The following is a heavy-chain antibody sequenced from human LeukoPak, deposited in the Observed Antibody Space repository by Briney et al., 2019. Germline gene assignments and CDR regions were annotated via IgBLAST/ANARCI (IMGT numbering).Heavy chain of an antibody. V-gene: IGHV3-64*01. D-gene: IGHD3-10*01. J-gene: IGHJ6*03. CDR1: GFTFSSYA. CDR3: ARSRGLDVHYYYYMDV. Sequence: GGSLRLSCAASGFTFSSYAVHWVRQAPGTGLEYVSAITSDGGRTYYANSVKGRFTISRDNSKNTLCLQMGSLRAEDMAVYYCARSRGLDVHYYYYMDVWGKGTTVTVSS. CDR2: ITSDGGRT.